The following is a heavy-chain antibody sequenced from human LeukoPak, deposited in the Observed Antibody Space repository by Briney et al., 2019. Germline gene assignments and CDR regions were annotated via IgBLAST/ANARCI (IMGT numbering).Heavy chain of an antibody. J-gene: IGHJ3*02. Sequence: PSETLSLTCTVSGGSISSNDYYWDWIRQPPGMGLEYIGSIYYSGSTYYNPSLKSRVTISVDTSKNQFSLKLSSVTAADTAVYYCARDQQQGAFDIWGQGTMVTVSS. D-gene: IGHD6-13*01. CDR1: GGSISSNDYY. CDR3: ARDQQQGAFDI. V-gene: IGHV4-39*02. CDR2: IYYSGST.